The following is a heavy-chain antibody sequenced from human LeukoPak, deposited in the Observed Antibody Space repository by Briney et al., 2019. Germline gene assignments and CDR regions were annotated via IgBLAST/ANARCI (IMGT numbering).Heavy chain of an antibody. Sequence: GGSLRLSCAASGFTFSGYYMSWIRQAPGKGLEWVSYISSSGSTIYYADSVKGRFTISRDNAKNSLYLQMNSLRAEDTAVYYCAREYGDYSSAQNWFDPWGQGTLVTVSS. D-gene: IGHD4-17*01. CDR3: AREYGDYSSAQNWFDP. V-gene: IGHV3-11*01. CDR2: ISSSGSTI. CDR1: GFTFSGYY. J-gene: IGHJ5*02.